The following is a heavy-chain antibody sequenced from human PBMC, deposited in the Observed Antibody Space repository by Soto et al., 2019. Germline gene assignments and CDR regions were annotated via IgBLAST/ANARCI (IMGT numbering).Heavy chain of an antibody. D-gene: IGHD2-2*01. Sequence: SETLSLTCTVSGGSISSYYWSWIRQPPGKGLEWIGYIYYTGSTNYNPSLKSRVTISVDTSKNQFSLTLSSVTAADTAVYYCARHRYQPLWVDFWGQGTLVTVSS. J-gene: IGHJ4*02. V-gene: IGHV4-59*08. CDR1: GGSISSYY. CDR3: ARHRYQPLWVDF. CDR2: IYYTGST.